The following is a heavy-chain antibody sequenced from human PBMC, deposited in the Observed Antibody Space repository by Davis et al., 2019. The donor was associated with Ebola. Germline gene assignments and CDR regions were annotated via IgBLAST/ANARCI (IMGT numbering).Heavy chain of an antibody. D-gene: IGHD3-9*01. CDR3: ARAKYYDILTGYYTRSYYYYGMDV. CDR1: GGSFSGYY. J-gene: IGHJ6*02. CDR2: INHSGST. V-gene: IGHV4-34*01. Sequence: SETLSLTCAVYGGSFSGYYWSWIRQPPGKGLEWIGEINHSGSTNYNPSLKSRVTISVDTSKNQFSLKLSSVTAADTAVYYCARAKYYDILTGYYTRSYYYYGMDVWGQGTTVTVSS.